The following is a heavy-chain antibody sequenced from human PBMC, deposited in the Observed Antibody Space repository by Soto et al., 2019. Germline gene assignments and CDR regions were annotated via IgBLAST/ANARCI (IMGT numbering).Heavy chain of an antibody. Sequence: VVLLESGGGLVQPGGSPRLYCAGSGFTFSAYAMSWVRQAPGKGLEWVSAISGNGDSTYYADSVKGRFTISRDNSNKTLYLQLNSLRDEDTAVYYCAKVPPAPIVAAPCVPTGFLPHWGQGTLVIVSS. J-gene: IGHJ1*01. V-gene: IGHV3-23*01. CDR1: GFTFSAYA. D-gene: IGHD6-6*01. CDR2: ISGNGDST. CDR3: AKVPPAPIVAAPCVPTGFLPH.